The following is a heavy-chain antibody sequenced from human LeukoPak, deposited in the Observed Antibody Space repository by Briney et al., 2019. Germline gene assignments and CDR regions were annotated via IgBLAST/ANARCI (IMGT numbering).Heavy chain of an antibody. Sequence: GGSLRLSCAASGFTFSNYAMTWVRQAPGKGLEWVSVIGGSGVNAYYADSVRGRFTISRDNSKNTVYLQMNSLRADDTALYYCAKDSTWIQLWFDYWGQGTLVTVSS. CDR1: GFTFSNYA. CDR2: IGGSGVNA. D-gene: IGHD5-18*01. J-gene: IGHJ4*02. CDR3: AKDSTWIQLWFDY. V-gene: IGHV3-23*01.